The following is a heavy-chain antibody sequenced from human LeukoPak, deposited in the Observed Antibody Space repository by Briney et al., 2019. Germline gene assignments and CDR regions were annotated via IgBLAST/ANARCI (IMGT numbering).Heavy chain of an antibody. CDR3: ARVHYDSSGYYYAWFDP. D-gene: IGHD3-22*01. CDR1: GGSFSGYY. J-gene: IGHJ5*02. V-gene: IGHV4-34*01. CDR2: INHSGST. Sequence: PSETLSLTCAVYGGSFSGYYWSWIRQPPGKGLEWIGEINHSGSTNYNPSLKSRVTISVDTSKNQFSLKLSSVTAADTAVYYCARVHYDSSGYYYAWFDPSGQGNLVTVSS.